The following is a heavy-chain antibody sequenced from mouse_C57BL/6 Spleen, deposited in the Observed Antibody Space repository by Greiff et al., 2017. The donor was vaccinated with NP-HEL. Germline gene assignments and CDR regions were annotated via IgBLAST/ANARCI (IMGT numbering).Heavy chain of an antibody. CDR3: ARDYSNYWYFDV. CDR2: IHPNSGST. CDR1: GYTFTSYW. D-gene: IGHD2-5*01. J-gene: IGHJ1*03. V-gene: IGHV1-64*01. Sequence: QVQLQQPGAELVKPGASVKLSCKASGYTFTSYWMHWVKQRPGQGLEWIGMIHPNSGSTNYHEKFKSKATLTVDKSSSTAYMQLSSLTSEDSAVYYCARDYSNYWYFDVWGTGTTVTVSS.